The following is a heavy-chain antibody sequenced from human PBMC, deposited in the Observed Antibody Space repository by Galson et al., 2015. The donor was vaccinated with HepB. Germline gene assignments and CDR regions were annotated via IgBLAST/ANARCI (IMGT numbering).Heavy chain of an antibody. Sequence: SLRLSCAASGFTFSDYYMSWIRQAPGKGLEWVSYISSSSSYTNYADSVKGRFTISRDNAKNSLYLQMNSLRAEDTAVYYCASSAYYYDSSGYYYPGPFDYWGQGTLVTVSS. CDR1: GFTFSDYY. CDR3: ASSAYYYDSSGYYYPGPFDY. V-gene: IGHV3-11*06. CDR2: ISSSSSYT. D-gene: IGHD3-22*01. J-gene: IGHJ4*02.